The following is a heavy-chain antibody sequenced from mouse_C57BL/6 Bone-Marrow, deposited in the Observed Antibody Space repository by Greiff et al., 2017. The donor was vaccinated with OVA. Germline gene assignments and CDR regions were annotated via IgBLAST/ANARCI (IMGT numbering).Heavy chain of an antibody. CDR2: ISSGSSTI. CDR1: GFTFSDYG. Sequence: EVQLVESGGGLVKPGGSLKLSCAASGFTFSDYGMHWVRQAPEQGLEWVAYISSGSSTIYYADTVKGRFTISRDNAKNTLFLQMTSLRSEDTAMYYCARGPRPRYFDYWGQGTTLTVSS. D-gene: IGHD3-2*02. J-gene: IGHJ2*01. V-gene: IGHV5-17*01. CDR3: ARGPRPRYFDY.